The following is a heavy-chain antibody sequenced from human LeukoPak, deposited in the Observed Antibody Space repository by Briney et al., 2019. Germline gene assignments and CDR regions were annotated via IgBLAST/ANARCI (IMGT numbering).Heavy chain of an antibody. CDR3: AKLRLRYDSWNLGSFDY. Sequence: ETLSLTCTVSGGSISSYYWSWVRQAPGKGLEWVSAISVSGGSTFYADSVKGRFTISRDNSKNTLYLQMNSLRAEDTAVYYCAKLRLRYDSWNLGSFDYWGQGTLVTVSS. V-gene: IGHV3-23*01. D-gene: IGHD3-3*01. CDR1: GGSISSYY. CDR2: ISVSGGST. J-gene: IGHJ4*02.